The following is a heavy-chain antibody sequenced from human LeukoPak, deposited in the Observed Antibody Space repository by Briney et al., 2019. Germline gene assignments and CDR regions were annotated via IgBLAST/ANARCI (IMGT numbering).Heavy chain of an antibody. CDR3: ARGFCSGTSCEKDVDY. CDR2: ISSSGSTI. J-gene: IGHJ4*02. Sequence: GGSLRLSCAASGFTFSGYYMSWIRQAPGKGLEWVSCISSSGSTIHYADSVKGRFTISRDNAKNSLYLQMNSLRAEDTAVYYCARGFCSGTSCEKDVDYWGQGTLVTVSS. CDR1: GFTFSGYY. V-gene: IGHV3-11*04. D-gene: IGHD2-2*01.